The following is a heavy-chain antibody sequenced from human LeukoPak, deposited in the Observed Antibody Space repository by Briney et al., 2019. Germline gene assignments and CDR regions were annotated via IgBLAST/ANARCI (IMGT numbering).Heavy chain of an antibody. Sequence: PSETLSLTCAVYGGSFSGYYWNCFRQPPGKGLEWIGEIYHSGSTNFNPSLKSRVTASVDKSENQFSLKLTSVTAADTALYYCARVNSGRRFDYWGQGILVTVSS. CDR3: ARVNSGRRFDY. D-gene: IGHD5-12*01. J-gene: IGHJ4*02. V-gene: IGHV4-34*01. CDR1: GGSFSGYY. CDR2: IYHSGST.